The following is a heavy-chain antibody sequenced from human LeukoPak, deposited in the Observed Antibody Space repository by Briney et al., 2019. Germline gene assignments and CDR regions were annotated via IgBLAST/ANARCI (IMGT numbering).Heavy chain of an antibody. V-gene: IGHV4-59*02. CDR3: ARGPLDSGYTYFDY. CDR2: FSYSGST. Sequence: SETLSLTCTVSGASVSSYYWSWIRRPPGKGPEWIGCFSYSGSTNYNPSLKSRVTISVDTSKNQFSLNLSSVTAADTAVYYCARGPLDSGYTYFDYWGQETLVSVAS. D-gene: IGHD5-12*01. J-gene: IGHJ4*02. CDR1: GASVSSYY.